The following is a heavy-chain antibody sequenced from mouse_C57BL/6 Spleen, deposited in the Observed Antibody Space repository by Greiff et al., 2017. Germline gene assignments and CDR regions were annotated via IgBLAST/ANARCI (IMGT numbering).Heavy chain of an antibody. J-gene: IGHJ1*03. Sequence: DVQGVASGGGLVQPKGSLKLSCAASGFTFNTYAMHWVRQAPGKGLEWVARIRSKSSNYATYYADSVKDRFTISRDDSQSMLYLQMNNLKTEDTAMYYCVRGAYYYGSTYWYFDVWGTGTTVTVSS. CDR2: IRSKSSNYAT. D-gene: IGHD1-1*01. CDR1: GFTFNTYA. V-gene: IGHV10-3*01. CDR3: VRGAYYYGSTYWYFDV.